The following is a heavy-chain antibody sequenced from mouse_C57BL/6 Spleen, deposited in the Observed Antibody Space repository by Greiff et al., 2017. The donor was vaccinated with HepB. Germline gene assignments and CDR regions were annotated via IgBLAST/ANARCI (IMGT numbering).Heavy chain of an antibody. Sequence: VQLQQSGAELVKPGASVKMSCKASGYTFTSYWITWVKQRPGQGLEWIGDIYPGSGSTNYNEKLKIKATLTVDTSSSTAYMQLSSLTSEDSAVYYCARTYVRYYYAMDYWGQGTSVTVSS. J-gene: IGHJ4*01. V-gene: IGHV1-55*01. CDR1: GYTFTSYW. D-gene: IGHD5-1*01. CDR2: IYPGSGST. CDR3: ARTYVRYYYAMDY.